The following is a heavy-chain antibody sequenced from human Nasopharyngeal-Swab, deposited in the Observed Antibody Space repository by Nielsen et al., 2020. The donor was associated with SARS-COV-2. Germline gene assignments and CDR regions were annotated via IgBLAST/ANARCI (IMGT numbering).Heavy chain of an antibody. CDR3: ARDLYRQQWPLYNYYGMDV. CDR2: IYSGGST. Sequence: GGSLRLSCAASGFTVSSNYMSWVRQAPGKGLEWVSVIYSGGSTYYADSVKGRFTISRDNSKNTLYLQMNSLRAEATAVYYCARDLYRQQWPLYNYYGMDVWGQGTTVTVSS. V-gene: IGHV3-53*01. J-gene: IGHJ6*02. CDR1: GFTVSSNY. D-gene: IGHD6-19*01.